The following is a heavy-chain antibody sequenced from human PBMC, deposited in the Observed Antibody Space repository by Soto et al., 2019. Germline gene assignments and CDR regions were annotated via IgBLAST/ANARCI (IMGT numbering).Heavy chain of an antibody. D-gene: IGHD3-3*01. V-gene: IGHV4-39*01. CDR3: ARLGAILHSSYYDFWSGYHSGGDWFDP. J-gene: IGHJ5*02. Sequence: SETLSLTCTVSGGSISSSSYYWGWIRQPPGKGLEWIGSIYYSGSTYYNPSLKSRVTISVDTSKNQFSLKLSSVTAADTAVYYCARLGAILHSSYYDFWSGYHSGGDWFDPWGQGTLVTVSS. CDR2: IYYSGST. CDR1: GGSISSSSYY.